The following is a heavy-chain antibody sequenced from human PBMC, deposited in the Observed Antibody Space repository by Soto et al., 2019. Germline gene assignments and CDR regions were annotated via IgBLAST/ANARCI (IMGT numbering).Heavy chain of an antibody. D-gene: IGHD3-22*01. V-gene: IGHV3-30*18. CDR1: GFTFSSYG. CDR3: AKDMGITMIDY. J-gene: IGHJ4*02. Sequence: GGSLRLSCAASGFTFSSYGMHWVRQAPGKGLEWVAVISYDGCNKYYADSVKCRFTISRDNSKNTLYLQMNSLRAEDTAVYYCAKDMGITMIDYWGQGTLVTVSS. CDR2: ISYDGCNK.